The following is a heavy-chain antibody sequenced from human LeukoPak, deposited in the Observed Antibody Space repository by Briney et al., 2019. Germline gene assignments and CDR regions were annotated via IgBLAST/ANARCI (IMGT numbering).Heavy chain of an antibody. CDR1: GFTVSNFW. CDR2: INTDGKVT. V-gene: IGHV3-74*01. D-gene: IGHD3-22*01. Sequence: GSLRLSCEVSGFTVSNFWMHWVRQGPGKRLEWVARINTDGKVTNYADFVKGRATISRDNAKNTLFLEMSGLRADDTAVYYCSRGYNYRFDFWGQGTLVVVSS. CDR3: SRGYNYRFDF. J-gene: IGHJ4*02.